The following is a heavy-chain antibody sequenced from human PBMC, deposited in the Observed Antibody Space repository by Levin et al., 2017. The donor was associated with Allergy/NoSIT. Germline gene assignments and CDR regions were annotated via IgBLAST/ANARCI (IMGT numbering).Heavy chain of an antibody. CDR2: ISSSSSYI. J-gene: IGHJ6*02. Sequence: SCAASGFTFSSYSMNWVRQAPGKGLEWVSSISSSSSYIYYADSVKGRFTISRDNAKNSLYLQMNSLRAEDTAVYYCARDKYYYGSGTIYYYGMDVWGQGTTVTVSS. CDR1: GFTFSSYS. V-gene: IGHV3-21*01. CDR3: ARDKYYYGSGTIYYYGMDV. D-gene: IGHD3-10*01.